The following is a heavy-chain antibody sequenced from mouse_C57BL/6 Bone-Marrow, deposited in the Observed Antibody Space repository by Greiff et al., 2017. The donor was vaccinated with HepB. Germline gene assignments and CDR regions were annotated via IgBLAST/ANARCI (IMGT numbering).Heavy chain of an antibody. V-gene: IGHV10-1*01. CDR1: GFSFNTYA. Sequence: EVHLVESGGGLVQPKGSLKLSCAASGFSFNTYAMNWVRQAPGKGLEWVARIRSKSNNYATYYADSVKDRFTISRDDSESMLYLQMNNLKTEDTAMYYCVRRGGFYAMDYWGQGTSVTVSS. J-gene: IGHJ4*01. CDR3: VRRGGFYAMDY. CDR2: IRSKSNNYAT. D-gene: IGHD1-1*02.